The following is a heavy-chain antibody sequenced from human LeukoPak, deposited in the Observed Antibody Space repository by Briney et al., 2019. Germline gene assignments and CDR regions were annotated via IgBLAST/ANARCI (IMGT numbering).Heavy chain of an antibody. V-gene: IGHV4-59*01. CDR1: GGPISSYY. J-gene: IGHJ4*02. D-gene: IGHD4-17*01. CDR2: IFYSGST. Sequence: VKPSETLSLTCTVSGGPISSYYWSWIRQPPGKGLEWIGFIFYSGSTNYHPSLQSRVSISVDTSKNQFSLKLSSVTAADTAVYYCASGLISYGDYGEFDYWGQGTLVTVSS. CDR3: ASGLISYGDYGEFDY.